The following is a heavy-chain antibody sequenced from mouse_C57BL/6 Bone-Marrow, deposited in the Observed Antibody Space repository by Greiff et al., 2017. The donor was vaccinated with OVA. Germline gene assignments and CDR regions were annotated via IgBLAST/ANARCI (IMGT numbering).Heavy chain of an antibody. CDR2: IDPSDSET. CDR1: GYTFTSYW. D-gene: IGHD1-1*01. CDR3: ARWGLYGSSYVGARDY. J-gene: IGHJ4*01. V-gene: IGHV1-52*01. Sequence: QVQLQQPGAELVRPGSSVKLSCKASGYTFTSYWMHWVKQRPIQGLEWIGNIDPSDSETHYNQKFKDKATLTVDKSSSTAYMQLSSLTSEDSAVYYCARWGLYGSSYVGARDYWGQGTSVTVSS.